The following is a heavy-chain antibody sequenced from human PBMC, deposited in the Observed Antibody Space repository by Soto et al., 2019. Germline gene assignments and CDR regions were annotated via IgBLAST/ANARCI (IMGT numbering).Heavy chain of an antibody. Sequence: GGSLRLSCAASWFTFTRYSMNWVRQAPGKGLEWVSSISSTTNYIYYGDSMKGRFTISRDNAKNSLYLEMNSLRADDTAIYFCVSWVSAHFDYWGQGTVVTVSS. J-gene: IGHJ4*02. CDR2: ISSTTNYI. D-gene: IGHD2-8*01. CDR3: VSWVSAHFDY. V-gene: IGHV3-21*04. CDR1: WFTFTRYS.